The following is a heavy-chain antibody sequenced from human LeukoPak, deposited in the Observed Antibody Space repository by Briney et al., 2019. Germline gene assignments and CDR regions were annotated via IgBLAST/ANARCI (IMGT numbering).Heavy chain of an antibody. J-gene: IGHJ4*02. D-gene: IGHD3-22*01. Sequence: SYTLSLTCTVSGGSISSYYWNWIRQPPGKGLAWIGYIYHSGSTNYNPSLKSRVTISVDTSKNQFSLKLSSVTAADTAVYYCARGADSSGYYAIFYFDYWGQGTLVTVSS. V-gene: IGHV4-59*07. CDR3: ARGADSSGYYAIFYFDY. CDR2: IYHSGST. CDR1: GGSISSYY.